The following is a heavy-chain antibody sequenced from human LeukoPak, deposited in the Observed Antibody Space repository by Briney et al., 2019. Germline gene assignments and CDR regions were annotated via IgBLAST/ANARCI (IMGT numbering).Heavy chain of an antibody. V-gene: IGHV4-39*01. CDR1: GGSISTSNYL. CDR2: VYYSGST. D-gene: IGHD6-19*01. Sequence: PSETLSLTCSVSGGSISTSNYLWAWIRQPPGKGLEWIGSVYYSGSTYYNPSLKSRVTISVDTSKNQFSLKLSSVTAADTAVYYCAVKPVAVAYFDYWGQGTLVTVSS. J-gene: IGHJ4*02. CDR3: AVKPVAVAYFDY.